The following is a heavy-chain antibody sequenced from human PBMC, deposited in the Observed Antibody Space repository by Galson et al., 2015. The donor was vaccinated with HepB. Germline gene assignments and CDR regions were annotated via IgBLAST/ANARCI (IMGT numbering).Heavy chain of an antibody. CDR1: GFSLSTSGMC. D-gene: IGHD3-10*01. Sequence: PALVKPTQTLTLTCTFSGFSLSTSGMCVSWIRQPPGKALEWLARIDWDDDKYYGTPLKTRLTISKDTSKNQVVLTMTNMDPVDTATYYCAREITMVRGVIIGPWGQGTLVTVSS. CDR3: AREITMVRGVIIGP. CDR2: IDWDDDK. J-gene: IGHJ5*02. V-gene: IGHV2-70*11.